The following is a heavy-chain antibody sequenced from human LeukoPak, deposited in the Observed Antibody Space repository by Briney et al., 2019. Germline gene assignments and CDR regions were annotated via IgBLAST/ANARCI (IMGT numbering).Heavy chain of an antibody. CDR1: GYTFTSYY. Sequence: GASVKVSCKASGYTFTSYYMHWVRQAPGQGLEWMGIINPSGGSTSYAQKFQGRVTMTRDTSTSTVYMELSSLRSEDTAVYYCARLRYDFWSGYYSYYFDYGGRGTRVTVPS. J-gene: IGHJ4*02. V-gene: IGHV1-46*03. D-gene: IGHD3-3*01. CDR2: INPSGGST. CDR3: ARLRYDFWSGYYSYYFDY.